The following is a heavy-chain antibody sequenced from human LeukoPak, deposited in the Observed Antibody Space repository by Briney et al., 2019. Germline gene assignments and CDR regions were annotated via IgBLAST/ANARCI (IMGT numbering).Heavy chain of an antibody. CDR2: IYYSGST. CDR3: ARDQRRAVARRGAFDI. J-gene: IGHJ3*02. CDR1: GFTFRGYW. V-gene: IGHV4-59*01. D-gene: IGHD6-19*01. Sequence: GSLRLSCAASGFTFRGYWMSWVRQAPGKGLEWIGYIYYSGSTNYNPSLKSRVTMSVDTSKNQFSLKLSSVTAADTAVYYCARDQRRAVARRGAFDILGQGTMVTVSS.